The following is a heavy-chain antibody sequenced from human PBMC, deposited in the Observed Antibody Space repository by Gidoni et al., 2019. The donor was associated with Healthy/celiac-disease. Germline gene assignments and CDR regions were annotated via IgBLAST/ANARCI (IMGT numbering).Heavy chain of an antibody. Sequence: QVQLQESGPGLVKPSQTLSLTCTVSGGSISSGGYYCSWIRQHPGQGLEWIGYIYDSGSTYYNPSLKSRVTISVDTSKNQFSLKLSSVTAADTAVYYCAREWDYYGSGSYLVDYWGQGTLVTVSS. J-gene: IGHJ4*02. CDR3: AREWDYYGSGSYLVDY. V-gene: IGHV4-31*03. CDR1: GGSISSGGYY. CDR2: IYDSGST. D-gene: IGHD3-10*01.